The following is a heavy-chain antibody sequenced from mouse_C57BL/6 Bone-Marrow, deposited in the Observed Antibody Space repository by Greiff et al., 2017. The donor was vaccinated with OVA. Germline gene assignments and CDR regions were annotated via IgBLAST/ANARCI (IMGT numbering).Heavy chain of an antibody. CDR1: GYSITSGYY. CDR2: ISYDGSN. D-gene: IGHD2-3*01. V-gene: IGHV3-6*01. J-gene: IGHJ4*01. CDR3: ARGVYGGYYVYAMDY. Sequence: EVKLLESGPGLVKPSQSLSLTCSVTGYSITSGYYWNWIRQFPGNKLEWMGYISYDGSNNYNPSLKNRISITRDTSKNQFFLKLNSVTTEDTATYYCARGVYGGYYVYAMDYWGQGTSVTVSS.